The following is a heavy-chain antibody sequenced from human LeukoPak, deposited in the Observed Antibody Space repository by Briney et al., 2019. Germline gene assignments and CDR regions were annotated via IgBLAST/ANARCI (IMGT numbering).Heavy chain of an antibody. CDR2: ISGSGGST. J-gene: IGHJ4*02. CDR3: AKDPETGYYDSSGLSYYFDY. D-gene: IGHD3-22*01. Sequence: GGSLTLTCAVSGFTFSSNAMSWVRHAQGKGLGWVSAISGSGGSTYYADSVKGRPTISRDNSKNTLYLQMNSLRAEDTAVNYCAKDPETGYYDSSGLSYYFDYWGQGTLVTVSS. CDR1: GFTFSSNA. V-gene: IGHV3-23*01.